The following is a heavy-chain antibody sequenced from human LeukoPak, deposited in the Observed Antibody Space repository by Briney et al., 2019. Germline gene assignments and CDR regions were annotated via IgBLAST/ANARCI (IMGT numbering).Heavy chain of an antibody. CDR3: VYYYDSSGYDR. CDR2: IKSKTDGGTT. CDR1: GFTFSNAW. V-gene: IGHV3-15*01. Sequence: GGSLRLSCAASGFTFSNAWMSWVRQAPGKGLEWVGRIKSKTDGGTTDYAAPVKGRFTISRDDSKNTLYMQMNSLKTEDTAVYYCVYYYDSSGYDRWGQGTLVTVSS. D-gene: IGHD3-22*01. J-gene: IGHJ4*02.